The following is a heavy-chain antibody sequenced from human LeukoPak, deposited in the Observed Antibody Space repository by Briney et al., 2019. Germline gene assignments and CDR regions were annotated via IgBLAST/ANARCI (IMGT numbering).Heavy chain of an antibody. V-gene: IGHV5-51*01. CDR2: IYPGDSDP. J-gene: IGHJ4*02. CDR3: ARQGGGYSYGD. Sequence: GESLKISCKGSGYSFSTFWIGWVRQMPGKGLEWMGIIYPGDSDPRYGPSFQGQVTISADKSISTAYLQWSSLKASDTAMYYCARQGGGYSYGDWGQGTLVTVSS. D-gene: IGHD5-18*01. CDR1: GYSFSTFW.